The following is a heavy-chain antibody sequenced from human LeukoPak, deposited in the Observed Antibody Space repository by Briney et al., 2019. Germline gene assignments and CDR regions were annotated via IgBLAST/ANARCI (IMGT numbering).Heavy chain of an antibody. CDR3: ARRGHYYDSSGYYWGGFDY. Sequence: PSETLSLTCTVSGGSISSYYWSWIRQPPGKGLEWIGYIYYSGSTNYNPSLKSRVTISVDTSKNQFSLKLSSVTAADTAVYYCARRGHYYDSSGYYWGGFDYWGQGTLVTVSS. J-gene: IGHJ4*02. CDR1: GGSISSYY. CDR2: IYYSGST. D-gene: IGHD3-22*01. V-gene: IGHV4-59*08.